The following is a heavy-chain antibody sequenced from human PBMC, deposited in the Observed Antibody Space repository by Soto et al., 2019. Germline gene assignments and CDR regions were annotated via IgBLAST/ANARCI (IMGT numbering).Heavy chain of an antibody. CDR1: GGSISSYY. CDR3: ARDRNMGDCVPGPIDV. J-gene: IGHJ6*02. Sequence: KPSETLSLTCTVSGGSISSYYWSWIRQPAGKGLEWIGRMYTSGSTNYNPSLKSRVTMSVDTSKNQSSLKLSSVTAADTAVYYCARDRNMGDCVPGPIDVWGQGTTVTVSS. CDR2: MYTSGST. D-gene: IGHD2-21*02. V-gene: IGHV4-4*07.